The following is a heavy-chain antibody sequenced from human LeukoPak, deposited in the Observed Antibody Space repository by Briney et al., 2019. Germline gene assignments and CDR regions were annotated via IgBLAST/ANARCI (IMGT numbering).Heavy chain of an antibody. CDR1: GYTFTGYY. J-gene: IGHJ4*02. V-gene: IGHV1-2*06. CDR3: ARLVPASMGGIPSDY. D-gene: IGHD2-2*01. Sequence: ASVKVSCKASGYTFTGYYMHWVRHAPGQGLEWMGRINPNSAGTNYAQKFQGRVTMTRDTSISTAYMELSRLRSDDTAVYYCARLVPASMGGIPSDYWGQGTLVTVSS. CDR2: INPNSAGT.